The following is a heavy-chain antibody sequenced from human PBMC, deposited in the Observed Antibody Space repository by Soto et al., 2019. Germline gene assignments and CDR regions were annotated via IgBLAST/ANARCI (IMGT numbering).Heavy chain of an antibody. V-gene: IGHV1-69*13. J-gene: IGHJ4*02. CDR3: ASRGYSYPLFDY. CDR1: GGTFSSYA. D-gene: IGHD5-18*01. Sequence: GASVKVSCKASGGTFSSYAISWVRQAPGQGLEWMGGIIPIFGTANYAQKFQGRVTITADESTSTAYMELSSLRSEDTAVYYCASRGYSYPLFDYWGQGTLVTVSS. CDR2: IIPIFGTA.